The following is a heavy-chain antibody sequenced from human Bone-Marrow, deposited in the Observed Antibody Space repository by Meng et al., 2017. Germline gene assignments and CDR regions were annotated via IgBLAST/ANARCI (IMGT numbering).Heavy chain of an antibody. D-gene: IGHD6-13*01. CDR1: GGSISSGSYY. J-gene: IGHJ4*02. CDR2: IYTSGST. V-gene: IGHV4-61*02. Sequence: SETLSLTCTVSGGSISSGSYYWSWIRQPAGTGLEWIGGIYTSGSTNYNPSLKSRVTISVDTSKNQFSLKLSSVAAADTAVYYCARGGAAAGKEPPFDYWGQGTLVTVSS. CDR3: ARGGAAAGKEPPFDY.